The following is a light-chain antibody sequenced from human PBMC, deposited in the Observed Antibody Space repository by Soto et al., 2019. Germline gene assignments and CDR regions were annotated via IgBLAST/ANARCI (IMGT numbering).Light chain of an antibody. CDR3: NSYTLSKTVI. V-gene: IGLV2-14*01. CDR1: SSDVGAHDF. J-gene: IGLJ2*01. CDR2: EVT. Sequence: QSALTQPASVSGSPGQSITISCSGTSSDVGAHDFVSWYQHHPDKAPKVIIFEVTKRLSGVSDRFSGSKTGNTASLTISGLQAEDEADYYCNSYTLSKTVIFGGGTKLTVL.